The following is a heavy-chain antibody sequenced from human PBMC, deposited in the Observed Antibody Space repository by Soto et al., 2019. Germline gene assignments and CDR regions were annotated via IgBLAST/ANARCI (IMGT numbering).Heavy chain of an antibody. CDR1: GFTFSSYE. J-gene: IGHJ3*02. V-gene: IGHV3-48*03. CDR2: ISSSGSTI. D-gene: IGHD1-26*01. Sequence: EVQLVESGGGLVQPGGSLRLSCAASGFTFSSYEMNWVRQAPGKGLEWVSYISSSGSTIYYADSVKGRFTISRDNAKNSLYLQMNSLRAEDTAVYYCARDVGSYYVGAFDIWGQGTMVTVSS. CDR3: ARDVGSYYVGAFDI.